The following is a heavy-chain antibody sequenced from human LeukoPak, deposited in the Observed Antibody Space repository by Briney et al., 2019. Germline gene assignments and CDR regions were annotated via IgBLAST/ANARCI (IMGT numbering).Heavy chain of an antibody. Sequence: GGSPRLSCAASGFTFSNAWMSWVRQAPGKGLEWVGRIKSKTDHETTDYAAFVNGRFTISRDDSTNTLYLHMSSLKTEDSAVYYCTTLFNYFGSGSYLSLRGYWGQGTLVTVSS. CDR3: TTLFNYFGSGSYLSLRGY. CDR2: IKSKTDHETT. CDR1: GFTFSNAW. J-gene: IGHJ4*02. V-gene: IGHV3-15*01. D-gene: IGHD3-10*01.